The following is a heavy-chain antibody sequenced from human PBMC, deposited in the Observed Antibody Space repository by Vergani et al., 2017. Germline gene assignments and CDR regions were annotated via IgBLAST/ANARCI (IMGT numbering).Heavy chain of an antibody. Sequence: EVQLVESGGGLVKPGGSLRLSCAASGFTFSSYSMNWVRQAPGKGLEWVSSISSSSSYIYYADSVKGRFTISRDNAKNSLYLQMNSLRAEDTAVYYCARAGRICSSTSCVADAFDIWGQGTMVTVSS. CDR1: GFTFSSYS. J-gene: IGHJ3*02. CDR3: ARAGRICSSTSCVADAFDI. D-gene: IGHD2-2*01. V-gene: IGHV3-21*04. CDR2: ISSSSSYI.